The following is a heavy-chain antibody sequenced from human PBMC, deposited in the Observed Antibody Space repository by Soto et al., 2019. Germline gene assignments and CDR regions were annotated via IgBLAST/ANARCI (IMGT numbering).Heavy chain of an antibody. Sequence: EVQLLGSGGGLVRPGGSLRLSCAGSGFTFSSYPMSWVRQAPGKGPEWVAAIKAAGGDTYYVDSVKGRFTISRDNFNDILYLQMNSLTVEDTAMYYCKRDVVASSPPGADYWGQGTLVTVSS. J-gene: IGHJ4*02. CDR2: IKAAGGDT. CDR1: GFTFSSYP. CDR3: KRDVVASSPPGADY. D-gene: IGHD5-12*01. V-gene: IGHV3-23*01.